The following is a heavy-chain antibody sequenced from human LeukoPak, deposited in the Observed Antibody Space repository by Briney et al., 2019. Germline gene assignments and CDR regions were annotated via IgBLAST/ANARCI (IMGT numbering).Heavy chain of an antibody. V-gene: IGHV3-23*01. CDR3: AKGSLTIWYAFDI. Sequence: QPGASLRLSGAASGFTFSSYAMSWVRQAPGKGLEWVSTITSSGGSTYYADSVKGRFTVSRDNSKNTLFLQTNSLRAEDTAVYYCAKGSLTIWYAFDIWGQGTMVTVSS. CDR2: ITSSGGST. J-gene: IGHJ3*02. CDR1: GFTFSSYA. D-gene: IGHD2-8*02.